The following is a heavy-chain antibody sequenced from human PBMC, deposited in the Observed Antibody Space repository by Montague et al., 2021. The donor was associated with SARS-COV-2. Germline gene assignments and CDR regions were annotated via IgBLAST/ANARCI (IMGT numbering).Heavy chain of an antibody. CDR1: GFNFGDYA. CDR3: ARDMVVSASRSFYYNGLDV. V-gene: IGHV3-9*01. J-gene: IGHJ6*02. CDR2: ITWDSSNF. Sequence: SLRLSCAASGFNFGDYAMHWVRLAPGKGLEWVSGITWDSSNFGYADSVKGRFTISRDNAKKSLYLEMSSLRADDTAVYYCARDMVVSASRSFYYNGLDVWGQGTTVTVS. D-gene: IGHD1-26*01.